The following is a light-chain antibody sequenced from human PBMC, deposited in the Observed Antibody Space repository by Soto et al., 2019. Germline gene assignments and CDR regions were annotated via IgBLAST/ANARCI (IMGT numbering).Light chain of an antibody. CDR1: SSDVGGYNY. CDR3: SSYAGSTVFV. CDR2: EVN. Sequence: QSALAQPPSASGSPGQPVTMSCTGSSSDVGGYNYVSWYQQHPGKAPTLMIYEVNKRPSGVPDRFSGSKSGSTASLTVSGLQAEDEADYYCSSYAGSTVFVFGTGTKVTVL. V-gene: IGLV2-8*01. J-gene: IGLJ1*01.